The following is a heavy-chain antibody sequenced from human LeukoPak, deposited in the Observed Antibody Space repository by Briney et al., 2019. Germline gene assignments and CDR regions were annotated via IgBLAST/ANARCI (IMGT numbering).Heavy chain of an antibody. CDR3: AKVNTATYIIRDAFDI. Sequence: GGSLRLSSAASGFTFSSYAMSWVRQAPGKGLEWVSAISGSGVGTYYAGSVKGRFTISRDNSKNTLYLQMNSLRAEDTAVYYCAKVNTATYIIRDAFDIWGQGTMVTVSS. CDR2: ISGSGVGT. CDR1: GFTFSSYA. J-gene: IGHJ3*02. D-gene: IGHD2-15*01. V-gene: IGHV3-23*01.